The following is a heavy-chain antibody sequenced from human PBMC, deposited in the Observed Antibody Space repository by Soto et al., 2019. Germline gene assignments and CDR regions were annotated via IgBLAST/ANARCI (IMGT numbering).Heavy chain of an antibody. D-gene: IGHD2-15*01. J-gene: IGHJ4*02. CDR1: GFTFSSHA. Sequence: QVQLVESGGGVVQPGRSLRLSCAASGFTFSSHAMHWVRQAPGKGLEWVAVISKDGINTYSADSVKGRFTISRDNSKNPLSLQMNGLRPEDTAVYYCARDLAASGDHFDYWGLGTLVTVSS. V-gene: IGHV3-30-3*01. CDR3: ARDLAASGDHFDY. CDR2: ISKDGINT.